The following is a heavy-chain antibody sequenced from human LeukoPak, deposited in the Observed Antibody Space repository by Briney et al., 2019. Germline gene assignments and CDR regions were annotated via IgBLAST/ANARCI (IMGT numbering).Heavy chain of an antibody. J-gene: IGHJ4*02. CDR1: GFTFSSYE. Sequence: GGSLRLSCAGSGFTFSSYEMNWVRQAPGKGLEWVSHISGSGETESYADFVKGRFTISRDNAKNSLSLQMNSLRAEDTAVYYCARDQYGTRLDWGPGTLITVSS. D-gene: IGHD1-1*01. V-gene: IGHV3-48*03. CDR3: ARDQYGTRLD. CDR2: ISGSGETE.